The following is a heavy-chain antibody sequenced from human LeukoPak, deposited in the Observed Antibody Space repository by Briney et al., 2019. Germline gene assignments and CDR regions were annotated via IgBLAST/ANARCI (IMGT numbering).Heavy chain of an antibody. Sequence: PGGSLRLSCASSGFNFSDFSMNWVRQAPGKGLEWVSYISSSITTTYYLDSVKGRFIVSRDNAKNSLYLQMNSLRAEDTAVYYCARSLTGGFSIYAPVAYWGQGVLVTVSS. CDR2: ISSSITTT. CDR1: GFNFSDFS. CDR3: ARSLTGGFSIYAPVAY. J-gene: IGHJ4*02. D-gene: IGHD5/OR15-5a*01. V-gene: IGHV3-48*01.